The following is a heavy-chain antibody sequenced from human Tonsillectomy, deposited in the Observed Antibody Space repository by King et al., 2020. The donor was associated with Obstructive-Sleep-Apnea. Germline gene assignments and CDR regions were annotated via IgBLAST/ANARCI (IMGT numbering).Heavy chain of an antibody. CDR3: PKDPGLGASGMDV. D-gene: IGHD1-26*01. CDR2: ISGSGGST. Sequence: VKLVESGGGLVQPGGSLRLSCAASGFTFSSYAMSWVRQDPGKGLEWVSAISGSGGSTYYADSVKGRFTISRDNSKNTLYLQMNSLRAEDTAVYYCPKDPGLGASGMDVWGQGTTVTVSS. J-gene: IGHJ6*02. CDR1: GFTFSSYA. V-gene: IGHV3-23*04.